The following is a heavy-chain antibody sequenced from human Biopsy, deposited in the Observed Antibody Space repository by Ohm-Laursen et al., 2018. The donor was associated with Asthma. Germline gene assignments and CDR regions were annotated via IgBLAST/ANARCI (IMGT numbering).Heavy chain of an antibody. CDR2: LIPVLGTL. D-gene: IGHD5-12*01. J-gene: IGHJ6*02. Sequence: SAKVSCKASGYTFTSTVYGISWVRHAPGQGLEWMRGLIPVLGTLDNAQMFECGVTITADESTSTAYMELSRLSSEDTAVYYCARGYSGSDRIVYYYSGLEVWGQGTTVTVSS. CDR1: GYTFTSTVYG. CDR3: ARGYSGSDRIVYYYSGLEV. V-gene: IGHV1-69*13.